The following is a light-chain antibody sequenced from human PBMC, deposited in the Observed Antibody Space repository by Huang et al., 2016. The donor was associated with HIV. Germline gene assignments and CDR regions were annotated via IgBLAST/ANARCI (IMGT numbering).Light chain of an antibody. Sequence: DIQMTQSPSTLSASVGDRVTITCRASQSISSWLAWYQQKPGKAPNLLIYKASSLESGVPSRFSGSGSGTEFTLTISSLQPDDFATYYCQQYNSLAWTIGQGTKVEIK. CDR2: KAS. V-gene: IGKV1-5*03. J-gene: IGKJ1*01. CDR1: QSISSW. CDR3: QQYNSLAWT.